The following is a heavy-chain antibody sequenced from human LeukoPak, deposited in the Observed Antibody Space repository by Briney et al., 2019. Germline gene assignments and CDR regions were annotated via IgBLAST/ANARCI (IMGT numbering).Heavy chain of an antibody. CDR1: GYSFTSYW. CDR2: IYPGDSDT. J-gene: IGHJ4*02. D-gene: IGHD6-13*01. Sequence: GESLKISCKGSGYSFTSYWIGWVRQMPGKGLEWMGIIYPGDSDTRYSPSFQGQVTISADKSISTAYLQWSSLKASDTAMYYCARDQLPKAAAVPPDHWGQGTLVTVSS. V-gene: IGHV5-51*01. CDR3: ARDQLPKAAAVPPDH.